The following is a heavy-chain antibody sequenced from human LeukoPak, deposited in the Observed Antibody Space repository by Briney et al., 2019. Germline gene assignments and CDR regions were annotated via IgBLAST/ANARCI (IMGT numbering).Heavy chain of an antibody. V-gene: IGHV4-59*11. CDR1: GGSISSHY. D-gene: IGHD3-22*01. J-gene: IGHJ4*02. Sequence: SETLSLTCTVSGGSISSHYWNWIRQPPGKGLEWIGHIYYSGSTTYNPSLKRRVTISVDTSMNQFSLKLSSVTAADTAVYYCARALSGYLVAFDYWGQGALVTVSS. CDR3: ARALSGYLVAFDY. CDR2: IYYSGST.